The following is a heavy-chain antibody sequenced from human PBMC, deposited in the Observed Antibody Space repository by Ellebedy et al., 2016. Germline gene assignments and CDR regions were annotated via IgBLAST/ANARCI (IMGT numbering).Heavy chain of an antibody. Sequence: SETLSLXXTVSGGSISSGGYYWSWIRQHPGKGLEWIGYIYYSGSTYYNPSLKSRVTISVDTSKNQFSLKLSSVTAADTAVYYCARERVAARFDYWGQGTLVTVSS. V-gene: IGHV4-31*03. CDR2: IYYSGST. CDR1: GGSISSGGYY. CDR3: ARERVAARFDY. D-gene: IGHD6-6*01. J-gene: IGHJ4*02.